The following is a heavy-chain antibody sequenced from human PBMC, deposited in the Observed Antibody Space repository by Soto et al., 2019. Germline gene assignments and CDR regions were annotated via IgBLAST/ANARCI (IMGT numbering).Heavy chain of an antibody. CDR2: IDHGGTT. Sequence: SETLSLTCAMYGGSFSGYHWAWVRQPPGKGLEWIGEIDHGGTTDSNPSLKSRVTMTIDRSKNEISLKLTSVTAADTAVYFCARGPRYCVGDCDFWGQGTLVTVSS. V-gene: IGHV4-34*01. CDR1: GGSFSGYH. J-gene: IGHJ4*02. D-gene: IGHD2-21*01. CDR3: ARGPRYCVGDCDF.